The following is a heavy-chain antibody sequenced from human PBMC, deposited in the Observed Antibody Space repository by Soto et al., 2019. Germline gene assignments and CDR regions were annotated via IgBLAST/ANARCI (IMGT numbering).Heavy chain of an antibody. CDR1: GDSITTSY. CDR3: ARVKSGAAFDY. CDR2: IYYSGRT. D-gene: IGHD1-26*01. J-gene: IGHJ4*02. V-gene: IGHV4-59*01. Sequence: QVQLQESGPRLVKPSETLSLTCTVSGDSITTSYWSWIRQSPGKGLEWIGYIYYSGRTNYNPSLNSRVTISVNTSKKHFSLKLTSVTAADTAVYSCARVKSGAAFDYWGQGTLVTVSS.